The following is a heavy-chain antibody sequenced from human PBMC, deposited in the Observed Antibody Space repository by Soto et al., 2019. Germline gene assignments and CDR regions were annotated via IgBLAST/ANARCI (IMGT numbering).Heavy chain of an antibody. D-gene: IGHD3-10*01. CDR3: ARRPTRGSGTFDY. CDR2: IYWDDDK. V-gene: IGHV2-5*02. J-gene: IGHJ4*02. Sequence: SGPTLVNPTQTLTLTCTVSRFSVSTSEVGVGWIRQPPGKALEWLALIYWDDDKRYSPSLRNSLTITKDTSKNQVVLTLTNLDPLDTATYFCARRPTRGSGTFDYWGQGTLVTVSS. CDR1: RFSVSTSEVG.